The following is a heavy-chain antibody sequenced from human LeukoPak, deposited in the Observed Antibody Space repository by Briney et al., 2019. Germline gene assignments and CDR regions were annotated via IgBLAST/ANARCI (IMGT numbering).Heavy chain of an antibody. D-gene: IGHD3-10*01. CDR1: GFTFSSYA. V-gene: IGHV3-23*01. CDR2: ISGSGGST. J-gene: IGHJ4*02. Sequence: GGSLRLSCAASGFTFSSYAMSWVRQAPGKGLEWVSAISGSGGSTYYADSVKGRFTISRDNSKNTLYLQMNSLRAEDTAVYYCTTYGSGRKFDYWGQGILVTVSS. CDR3: TTYGSGRKFDY.